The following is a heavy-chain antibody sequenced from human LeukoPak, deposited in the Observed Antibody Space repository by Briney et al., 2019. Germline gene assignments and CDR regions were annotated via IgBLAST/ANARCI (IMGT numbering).Heavy chain of an antibody. D-gene: IGHD1-1*01. J-gene: IGHJ6*03. CDR2: IRSKANSYAT. Sequence: GGSLRLSCAASGFTFSGSAMHWVRQASGKGLEWVGRIRSKANSYATAYAASVKGRFTISRDDSKNTAYLQMNSLKTEDTAVYYCTSPGKRYYYYHMDVWGKGPTVTVSS. V-gene: IGHV3-73*01. CDR1: GFTFSGSA. CDR3: TSPGKRYYYYHMDV.